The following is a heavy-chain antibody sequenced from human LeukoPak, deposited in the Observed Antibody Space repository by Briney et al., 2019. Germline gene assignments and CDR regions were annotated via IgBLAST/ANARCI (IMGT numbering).Heavy chain of an antibody. CDR2: IYPGDSDT. Sequence: GESLKISCKGSGYTFFTYWIGWVRQMPGKGLEWMGIIYPGDSDTRYSPSVQGQVTISADKSISTAYLKWSSLKASDTAMYYCARQISGRSYSSGWYDAFDIWGQGTMVTVSS. CDR3: ARQISGRSYSSGWYDAFDI. D-gene: IGHD6-19*01. V-gene: IGHV5-51*01. J-gene: IGHJ3*02. CDR1: GYTFFTYW.